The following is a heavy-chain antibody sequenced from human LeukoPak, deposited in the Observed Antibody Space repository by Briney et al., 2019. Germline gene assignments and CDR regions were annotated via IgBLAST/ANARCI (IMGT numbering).Heavy chain of an antibody. J-gene: IGHJ2*01. Sequence: SETLSLTCTVSGGSISSYYWSWIRQPPGKGLEWIGYIYYSGSTNYNPSLKSRVTISVDTSKNQFSLKLSSVTAADTAGYYCARDPAAAEWYFDLWGRGTLVTVSS. V-gene: IGHV4-59*01. CDR1: GGSISSYY. D-gene: IGHD6-13*01. CDR3: ARDPAAAEWYFDL. CDR2: IYYSGST.